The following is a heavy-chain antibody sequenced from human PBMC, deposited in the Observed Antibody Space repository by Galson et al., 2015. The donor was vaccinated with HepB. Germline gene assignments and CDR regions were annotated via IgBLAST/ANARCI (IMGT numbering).Heavy chain of an antibody. V-gene: IGHV1-3*01. CDR2: INAGDGNT. D-gene: IGHD1-1*01. Sequence: SVKVSCKASGYTFTRCALHWVRQAPGQRLEWMGRINAGDGNTRYSQKFQGRVTITRDTSASTAYMELSSLRSEDTALYYCARDQGPGYFDYWGQGTLVTVSS. J-gene: IGHJ4*02. CDR1: GYTFTRCA. CDR3: ARDQGPGYFDY.